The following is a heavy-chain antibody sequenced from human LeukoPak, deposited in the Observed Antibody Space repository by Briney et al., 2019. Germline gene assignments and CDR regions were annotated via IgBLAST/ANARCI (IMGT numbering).Heavy chain of an antibody. Sequence: GASVKVSCKASGYTFTGSYMHWVRQAPGQGLEWMGWINPNSGGTNYAQKFQGRVTMTRDTSISTAYMELSRLRSDDTAVYYCARGRRIAAANWFDPWGQGTLVTVSS. D-gene: IGHD6-13*01. J-gene: IGHJ5*02. V-gene: IGHV1-2*02. CDR1: GYTFTGSY. CDR2: INPNSGGT. CDR3: ARGRRIAAANWFDP.